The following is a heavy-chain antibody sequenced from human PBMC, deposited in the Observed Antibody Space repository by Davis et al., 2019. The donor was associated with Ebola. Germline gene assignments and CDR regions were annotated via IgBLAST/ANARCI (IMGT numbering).Heavy chain of an antibody. Sequence: MPSETLSLTCTVSGGSISSSSYYWGWIRQPPGKGLEWIGSIYYSGSTYYNPSLKSRVTISVDTSKNQFSLKLSSVTAADTAVYYCARPSFGVVIAFDYWGQGTLVTVSS. CDR1: GGSISSSSYY. CDR2: IYYSGST. V-gene: IGHV4-39*01. D-gene: IGHD3-3*01. CDR3: ARPSFGVVIAFDY. J-gene: IGHJ4*02.